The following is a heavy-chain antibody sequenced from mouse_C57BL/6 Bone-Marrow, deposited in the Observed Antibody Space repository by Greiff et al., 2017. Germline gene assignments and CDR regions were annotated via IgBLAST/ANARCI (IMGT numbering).Heavy chain of an antibody. CDR2: IYPGSGDT. V-gene: IGHV1-82*01. CDR1: GYAFSSSW. J-gene: IGHJ4*01. CDR3: ANYDYDGSAKND. Sequence: QVQLQQSGPELVKPGASVKISCKASGYAFSSSWMNWVKQRPGQGLEWIGRIYPGSGDTNYNGKFKGKATLTADKASSTAYMQLSSLTSEDSAVYFCANYDYDGSAKNDWGQGTTVTVSS. D-gene: IGHD2-4*01.